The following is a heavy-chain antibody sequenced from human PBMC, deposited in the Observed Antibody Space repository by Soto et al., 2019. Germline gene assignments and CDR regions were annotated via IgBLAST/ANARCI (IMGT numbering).Heavy chain of an antibody. D-gene: IGHD1-26*01. J-gene: IGHJ4*02. CDR3: VRVGVGIGNHFDS. Sequence: QVQLQKSGPGLVKPSETLSLTCSVSNGSISGFYWTWIRQPPGKILEWIGYIHYSGRTDYNPSLTSRATMSVDTSKNQFSLNLKSITAADTAVYYCVRVGVGIGNHFDSWGRGTLVTVSS. CDR1: NGSISGFY. V-gene: IGHV4-59*12. CDR2: IHYSGRT.